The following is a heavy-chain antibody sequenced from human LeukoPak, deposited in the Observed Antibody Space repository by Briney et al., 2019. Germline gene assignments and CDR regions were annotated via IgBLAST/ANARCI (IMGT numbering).Heavy chain of an antibody. V-gene: IGHV1-46*01. CDR2: INPSGGST. D-gene: IGHD1-1*01. J-gene: IGHJ6*03. CDR3: ARDQLGPYHAYNFYYMDV. Sequence: ASVKVSCKASGYTFTSYYMHWVRQAPGQGLEWMGIINPSGGSTSYAQKFQGRVTMTRDMSTSTVYMELSSLRSEDTAVYYCARDQLGPYHAYNFYYMDVWGKGTTVTISS. CDR1: GYTFTSYY.